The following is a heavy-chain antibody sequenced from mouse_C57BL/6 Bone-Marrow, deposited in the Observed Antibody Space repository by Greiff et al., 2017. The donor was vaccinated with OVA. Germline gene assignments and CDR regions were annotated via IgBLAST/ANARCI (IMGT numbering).Heavy chain of an antibody. CDR3: TAGITTPAWFAD. V-gene: IGHV5-9-1*02. J-gene: IGHJ3*01. Sequence: EVKVVESGEGLVKPGGSLKLSCAASGFTFSSYAMSWVRQTPETRLAWVAYLSSGGDYIYYADTVKGRFTISRDNARNTLYLQMSSLKSEDTAMYYCTAGITTPAWFADWGKGTLGTVSA. CDR2: LSSGGDYI. D-gene: IGHD1-1*01. CDR1: GFTFSSYA.